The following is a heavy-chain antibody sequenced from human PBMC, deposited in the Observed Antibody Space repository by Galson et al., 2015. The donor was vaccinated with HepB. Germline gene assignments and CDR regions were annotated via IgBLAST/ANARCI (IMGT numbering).Heavy chain of an antibody. V-gene: IGHV1-18*04. CDR3: AREEAGGSYYRARYFDY. D-gene: IGHD1-26*01. J-gene: IGHJ4*02. CDR1: GYTFTSYG. CDR2: ISAYNGNT. Sequence: SVTVSCKASGYTFTSYGISWVRQAPGQGLEWMGWISAYNGNTNYAQKLQGRVTMTTDTSTSTAYMELRSLRSDDTAVYYCAREEAGGSYYRARYFDYWGQGTLVTVSS.